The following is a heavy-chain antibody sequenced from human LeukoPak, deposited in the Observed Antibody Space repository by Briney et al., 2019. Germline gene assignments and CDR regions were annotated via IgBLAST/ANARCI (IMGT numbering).Heavy chain of an antibody. V-gene: IGHV3-49*04. CDR3: TRSPLLYCSGVSCYGIDY. D-gene: IGHD2-15*01. CDR2: IRGKAYGGTT. CDR1: GFTVSSNY. Sequence: GGSLRLSCAASGFTVSSNYMTWVRQAPGKGLECVGFIRGKAYGGTTQYAASVKGRFTISRDDSKSIAYLQMSSLKTEDTAVYYCTRSPLLYCSGVSCYGIDYWGQGTLVTVSS. J-gene: IGHJ4*02.